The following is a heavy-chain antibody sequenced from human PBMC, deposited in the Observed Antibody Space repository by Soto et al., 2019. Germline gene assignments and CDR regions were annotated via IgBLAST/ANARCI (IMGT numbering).Heavy chain of an antibody. CDR3: AADRTYCGGDCYVD. Sequence: GASVKVSCKASGFTFTSSAVQWVRQARGQRLEWIGWIVVGSGNTNYAQKFQERVTITRDMSTSTAHMEMSSLRSEDTAVYYCAADRTYCGGDCYVDWGQGPLVTVSS. J-gene: IGHJ4*02. CDR2: IVVGSGNT. V-gene: IGHV1-58*01. D-gene: IGHD2-21*02. CDR1: GFTFTSSA.